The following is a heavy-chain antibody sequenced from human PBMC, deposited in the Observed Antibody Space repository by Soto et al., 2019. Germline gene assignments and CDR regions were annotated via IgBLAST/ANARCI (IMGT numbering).Heavy chain of an antibody. CDR3: ARGAMVRGVDPYYYYGMDV. Sequence: ASVKVSCKASGYTFTGYYMHWARQAPGQGLEWMGWINPNSGGTNYAQKFQGWVTMTRDTSISTAYMELSRLRSDDTAVYYCARGAMVRGVDPYYYYGMDVWGQGTTVTVSS. J-gene: IGHJ6*02. V-gene: IGHV1-2*04. CDR1: GYTFTGYY. D-gene: IGHD3-10*01. CDR2: INPNSGGT.